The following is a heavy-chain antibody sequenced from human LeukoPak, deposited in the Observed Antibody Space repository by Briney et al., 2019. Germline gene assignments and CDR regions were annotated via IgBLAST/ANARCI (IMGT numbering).Heavy chain of an antibody. V-gene: IGHV3-33*06. D-gene: IGHD1-26*01. J-gene: IGHJ4*02. CDR2: IWHDGSYE. CDR3: AKDGVGATSLDC. Sequence: GGSLRLSCAASGFTFSRYGMHWVRQAPDKGLEWVAVIWHDGSYEYYADSVKGRFTISRDSSKNTLYLQMNGLRAEDTAVYYCAKDGVGATSLDCWGQGTLVTVSS. CDR1: GFTFSRYG.